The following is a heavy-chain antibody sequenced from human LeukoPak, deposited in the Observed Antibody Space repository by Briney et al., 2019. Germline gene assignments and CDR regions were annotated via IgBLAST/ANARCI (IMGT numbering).Heavy chain of an antibody. V-gene: IGHV1-2*02. CDR1: GYTFTGYY. Sequence: ASVNVSCKASGYTFTGYYMHWVRQAPGQGLEWMGWINPNSGGTNYAQKFQGRVTMTRDTSISTAYMELSRLRSDDTAVYYCARVLKMITFGGVRGDAFDIWGQGTMVTVSS. CDR2: INPNSGGT. J-gene: IGHJ3*02. CDR3: ARVLKMITFGGVRGDAFDI. D-gene: IGHD3-16*01.